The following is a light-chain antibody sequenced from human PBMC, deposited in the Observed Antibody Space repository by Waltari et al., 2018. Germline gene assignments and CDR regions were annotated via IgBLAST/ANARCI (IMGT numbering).Light chain of an antibody. J-gene: IGKJ4*01. CDR3: QQYDSLLT. CDR1: QDISNY. V-gene: IGKV1-33*01. CDR2: DAS. Sequence: DIQMTQSPSSLSASVGDRVTITCQASQDISNYVSWYQHKPGKAPSLLIYDASNLEAGVSSRFSGSGSGTIFTLTINSLRPDDIATYYCQQYDSLLTFGGGTKVQI.